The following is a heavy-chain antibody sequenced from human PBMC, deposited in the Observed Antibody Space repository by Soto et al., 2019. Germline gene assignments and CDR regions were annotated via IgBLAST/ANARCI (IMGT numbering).Heavy chain of an antibody. Sequence: EVQLVESGGGLVQPGRSLRLSCAASGFTFDDYAMHWVRQAPGKGLEWVSGISWHSGSIGYADSVKGRFTISRDNAKNSLYLQMNSLRAEDTALYYCAKAARPGHGPVRGDYYYYGMDVWGQGTTVTVSS. CDR2: ISWHSGSI. CDR3: AKAARPGHGPVRGDYYYYGMDV. D-gene: IGHD2-8*02. V-gene: IGHV3-9*01. J-gene: IGHJ6*02. CDR1: GFTFDDYA.